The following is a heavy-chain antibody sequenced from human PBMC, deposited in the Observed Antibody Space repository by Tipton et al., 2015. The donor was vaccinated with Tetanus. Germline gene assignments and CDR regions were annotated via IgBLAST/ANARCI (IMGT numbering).Heavy chain of an antibody. CDR1: GYTFTGYY. CDR3: ARERLRGGSWTKENGAFDI. D-gene: IGHD3-10*01. J-gene: IGHJ3*02. CDR2: INPNSGGT. Sequence: QLVQSGAEVKKPGASVKVSCKASGYTFTGYYMHWVRQAPGQGLEWMGRINPNSGGTNYAQKFQGRVTMTRDTSISTAYMELSRLRSGDTAVYYCARERLRGGSWTKENGAFDIWGQGTMVTVSS. V-gene: IGHV1-2*06.